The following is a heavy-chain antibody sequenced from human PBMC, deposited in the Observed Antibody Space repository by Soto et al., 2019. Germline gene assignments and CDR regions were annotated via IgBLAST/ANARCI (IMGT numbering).Heavy chain of an antibody. J-gene: IGHJ4*02. V-gene: IGHV3-23*01. Sequence: GGSLRLSCAASGFTFSSYAMSWVRQAPGKGLEWVSAISGSGGSTYYADSVKGRFTISRDNSKNTLYLQMNSLRAEDTAVYYCAKEGLLGYCSGGSCYSLDYWGQGTLVTVSS. CDR3: AKEGLLGYCSGGSCYSLDY. CDR1: GFTFSSYA. CDR2: ISGSGGST. D-gene: IGHD2-15*01.